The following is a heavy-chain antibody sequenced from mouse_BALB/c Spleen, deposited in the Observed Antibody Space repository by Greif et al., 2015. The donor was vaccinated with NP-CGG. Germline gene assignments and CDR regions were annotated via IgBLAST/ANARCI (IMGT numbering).Heavy chain of an antibody. CDR3: ARDGYYGSSYGFAY. CDR1: GYSITSGYY. Sequence: ESGPGLVKPSQSLSLTCSVTGYSITSGYYWNWIRQFPGNKLEWMGYISYDGSNNYNPSLKNRISITRDTSKNQFFLKLNSVTTEDTATYYCARDGYYGSSYGFAYWGQGTLVTVSA. V-gene: IGHV3-6*02. J-gene: IGHJ3*01. D-gene: IGHD1-1*01. CDR2: ISYDGSN.